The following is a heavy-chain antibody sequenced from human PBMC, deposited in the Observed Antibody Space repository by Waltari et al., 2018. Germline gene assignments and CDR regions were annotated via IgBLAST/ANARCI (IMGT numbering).Heavy chain of an antibody. D-gene: IGHD3-3*01. CDR3: ARYYGNGEGWLDP. CDR1: GGSISSGSYY. Sequence: QLQLQESGPGLVKPSETLSLTCTVSGGSISSGSYYWGWIRQPPGKGLESIGYNSYSGTTYYNLSLKSRVTMSVDTSRDQYSLSLRSVAAADTAVYYCARYYGNGEGWLDPWGQGTLVTVSS. V-gene: IGHV4-39*07. CDR2: NSYSGTT. J-gene: IGHJ5*02.